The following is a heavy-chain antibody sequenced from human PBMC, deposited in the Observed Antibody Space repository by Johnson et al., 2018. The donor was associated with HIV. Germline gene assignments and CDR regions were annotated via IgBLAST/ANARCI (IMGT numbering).Heavy chain of an antibody. Sequence: VHLVESGGGLVQPGGSLRLSCAASGLPFRSYAMSWVRQAPGKGLEWVSDIGGSGGRTYYADSVKGRFTISRDNSKNTVYLQMKSLRAEDTAVYYCAKGAYYYDSSGYYARNAFDIWGQGTMVTVSS. CDR3: AKGAYYYDSSGYYARNAFDI. D-gene: IGHD3-22*01. J-gene: IGHJ3*02. CDR2: IGGSGGRT. V-gene: IGHV3-23*04. CDR1: GLPFRSYA.